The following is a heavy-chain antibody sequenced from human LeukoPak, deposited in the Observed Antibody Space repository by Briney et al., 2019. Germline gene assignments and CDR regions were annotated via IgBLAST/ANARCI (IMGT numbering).Heavy chain of an antibody. Sequence: ASVKVSCKASGYTFTSYYMHWVRQAPGQGLEWMGIINPSGGSTSYAQKFQGRVTMTRDMSTSTVYMELSSLRSEDTAVYYCARDNRYYYGSGSYCMDVWGKGTTVTVSS. CDR3: ARDNRYYYGSGSYCMDV. CDR1: GYTFTSYY. D-gene: IGHD3-10*01. J-gene: IGHJ6*04. CDR2: INPSGGST. V-gene: IGHV1-46*01.